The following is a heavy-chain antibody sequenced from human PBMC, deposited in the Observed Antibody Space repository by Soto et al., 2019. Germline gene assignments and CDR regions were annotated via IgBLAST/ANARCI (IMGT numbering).Heavy chain of an antibody. V-gene: IGHV3-48*03. D-gene: IGHD2-2*01. Sequence: GGSLRLSCAASGFTFSSYEMNWVRQAPGKGLGWVSYISSSGSTIYYADSVKGRFTISRDNAKNSLYLQMNSLRAEDTAVYYCARVGVDCSSTCCYAIDYWGQVTPVTVST. CDR3: ARVGVDCSSTCCYAIDY. CDR1: GFTFSSYE. J-gene: IGHJ4*02. CDR2: ISSSGSTI.